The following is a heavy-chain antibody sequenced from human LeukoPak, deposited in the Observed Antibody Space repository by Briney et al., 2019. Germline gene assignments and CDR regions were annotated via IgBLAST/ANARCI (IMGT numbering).Heavy chain of an antibody. CDR1: GFTFSNYL. V-gene: IGHV4-39*01. CDR3: ARHYGP. D-gene: IGHD3-10*01. J-gene: IGHJ4*02. Sequence: GSLRLSCAASGFTFSNYLMSWVRQPPGKGLEWIGSIYYSGSTYYNPSLKSRVTISVDTSKNQFSLKLNSVTATDTAVYYCARHYGPWGQGTLVTVSS. CDR2: IYYSGST.